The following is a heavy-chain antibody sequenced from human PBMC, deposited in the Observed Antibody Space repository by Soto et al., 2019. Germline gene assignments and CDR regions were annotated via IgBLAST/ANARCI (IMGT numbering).Heavy chain of an antibody. CDR1: GGSISSGDYY. CDR3: AREAPGVGRFYFDY. Sequence: QVQLQESGPGLVKPSQTLSLTCTVSGGSISSGDYYWSWIRQPPGKGLEWIGYIYYSGSTYYNPSRKSRVTTSVDTSKNQFSLKLSSVTAADTAVYYCAREAPGVGRFYFDYWGQGTLVTVSS. D-gene: IGHD3-10*01. CDR2: IYYSGST. J-gene: IGHJ4*02. V-gene: IGHV4-30-4*01.